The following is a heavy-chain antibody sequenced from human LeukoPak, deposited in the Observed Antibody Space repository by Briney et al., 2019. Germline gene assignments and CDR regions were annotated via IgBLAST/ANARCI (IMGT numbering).Heavy chain of an antibody. CDR2: INAGNGNT. Sequence: ASVKVSCKASGYTFTSYAMHWVRQAPGQRLEWMGWINAGNGNTKYSQKFQGRVTMTTDTSTSTAYMELRSLRSDDTAVYYCARDPFNVYSDLGRGIDDAFDIWGQGTMVTVSS. J-gene: IGHJ3*02. CDR1: GYTFTSYA. V-gene: IGHV1-3*01. CDR3: ARDPFNVYSDLGRGIDDAFDI. D-gene: IGHD3-10*01.